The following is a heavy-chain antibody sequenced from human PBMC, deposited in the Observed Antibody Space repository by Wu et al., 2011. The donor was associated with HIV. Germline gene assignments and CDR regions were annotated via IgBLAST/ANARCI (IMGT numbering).Heavy chain of an antibody. Sequence: QVQLVQTGAEVKKPGASVKVSCKTSGYTFTSYGISWVRQAPGQGLEWMGWISADNGDTNYAQKLQGRVTMTTDTSTSTAYMELRSLRFDDTAVYYCAREAGGIAAAEYYFDYWGQGTLVTVSS. D-gene: IGHD6-13*01. CDR1: GYTFTSYG. V-gene: IGHV1-18*01. J-gene: IGHJ4*02. CDR3: AREAGGIAAAEYYFDY. CDR2: ISADNGDT.